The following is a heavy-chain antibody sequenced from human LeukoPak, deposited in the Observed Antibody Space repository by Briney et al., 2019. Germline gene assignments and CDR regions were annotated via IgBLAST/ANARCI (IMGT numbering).Heavy chain of an antibody. J-gene: IGHJ4*02. CDR2: IYDSGST. CDR3: ARYSSSWYYFDY. V-gene: IGHV4-30-2*01. Sequence: SETLSLTCAVSGGSISSGGYSWSWIRQPPGTGLEWIGYIYDSGSTYYNPSLKSRVTISVDRSKNQFSLKLSSVTAADTAVYYCARYSSSWYYFDYWGQGTLVTVSS. CDR1: GGSISSGGYS. D-gene: IGHD6-13*01.